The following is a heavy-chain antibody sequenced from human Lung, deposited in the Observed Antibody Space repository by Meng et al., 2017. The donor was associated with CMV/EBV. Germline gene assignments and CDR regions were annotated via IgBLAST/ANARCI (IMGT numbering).Heavy chain of an antibody. D-gene: IGHD3-3*01. CDR3: AKGERQFCSSFNCHYQYYGMDV. CDR1: GFSFSDYG. CDR2: NRHDGTNK. V-gene: IGHV3-30*02. J-gene: IGHJ6*02. Sequence: SCAASGFSFSDYGMHWVRQAPGKGLEWVTFNRHDGTNKYYAESVKGQFTISRDNSKNTLYLHMNRLRPEDTTVYYCAKGERQFCSSFNCHYQYYGMDVXGQAXTVTVSS.